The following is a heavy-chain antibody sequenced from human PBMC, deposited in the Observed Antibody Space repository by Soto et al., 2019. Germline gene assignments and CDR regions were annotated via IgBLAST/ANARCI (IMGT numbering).Heavy chain of an antibody. CDR2: ISAYNGNT. J-gene: IGHJ3*02. CDR1: GYTFTNYG. Sequence: ASVKVSCKASGYTFTNYGISWVRQAPGQGLEWMGWISAYNGNTNYAQKLQGRVTMTTDTSTSTAYMELRSLRSDDTAVYYCARDVRYGSSWSYPADAFVIWRDATTVTVS. D-gene: IGHD6-13*01. CDR3: ARDVRYGSSWSYPADAFVI. V-gene: IGHV1-18*01.